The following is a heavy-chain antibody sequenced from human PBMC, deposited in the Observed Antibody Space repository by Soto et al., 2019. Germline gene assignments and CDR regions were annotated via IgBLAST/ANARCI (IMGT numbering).Heavy chain of an antibody. D-gene: IGHD2-15*01. CDR1: GYTFTRYT. Sequence: QVQLVQSGAEVKKPGASVKISCKASGYTFTRYTMNWVRQAPGQRLEWMGWINPDNGNTKSSQKFQDRVIITRDTSASTAYMDLSSRRSEDTAVYYCARGIATGQLDPWGQATLVTVSS. CDR2: INPDNGNT. J-gene: IGHJ5*02. V-gene: IGHV1-3*01. CDR3: ARGIATGQLDP.